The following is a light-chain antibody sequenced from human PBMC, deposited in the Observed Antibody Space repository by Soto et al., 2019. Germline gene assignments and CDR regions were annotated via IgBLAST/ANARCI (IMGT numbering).Light chain of an antibody. CDR3: SSHTTHNTRV. CDR1: SSDVGAYNY. CDR2: EVS. V-gene: IGLV2-14*01. J-gene: IGLJ1*01. Sequence: QSVLTQPASVSGSPGQSIAIFCTGTSSDVGAYNYVSWYQQHPGNAPKLIIHEVSNRPSGVSDRFSGSKSGNTASLTISGLQADDEADYYCSSHTTHNTRVFGTGTKVTVL.